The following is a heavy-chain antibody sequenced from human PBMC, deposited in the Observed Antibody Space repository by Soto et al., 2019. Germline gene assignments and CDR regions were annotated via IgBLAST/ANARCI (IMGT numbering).Heavy chain of an antibody. V-gene: IGHV1-3*01. CDR3: ARVYCSTTTCYGYYAMDV. Sequence: QAQLVQSGAEVKKPGASVKVSCKASGYSFTNYAMHWVRHAPGQGLEWMGWINAGNGNTKYSQKFQGRVTITRDTTASTAHMELSSLRSEDTAVYYCARVYCSTTTCYGYYAMDVWGQGTTVTVSS. J-gene: IGHJ6*02. CDR2: INAGNGNT. D-gene: IGHD2-2*01. CDR1: GYSFTNYA.